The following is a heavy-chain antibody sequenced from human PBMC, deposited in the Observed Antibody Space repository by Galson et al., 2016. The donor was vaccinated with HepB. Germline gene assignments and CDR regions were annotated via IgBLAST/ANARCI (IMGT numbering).Heavy chain of an antibody. J-gene: IGHJ5*01. CDR2: IIPIFDTT. D-gene: IGHD2-2*01. CDR1: GDTSSTYT. Sequence: SVKVSCKASGDTSSTYTINWVRQAPGQGLEWMGRIIPIFDTTNYAQKFQDRVTITADKSTSTAYMELSSLRSEDTAVYYCAREGEGYCSSNSCYNWFDSWGQGTRVTVSS. CDR3: AREGEGYCSSNSCYNWFDS. V-gene: IGHV1-69*08.